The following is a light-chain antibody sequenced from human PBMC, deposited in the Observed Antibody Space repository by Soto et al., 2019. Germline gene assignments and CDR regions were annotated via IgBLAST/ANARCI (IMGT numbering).Light chain of an antibody. J-gene: IGKJ5*01. Sequence: EIVLTQSPGTLSLSPGERATLSCRASQSISDTLAWYQQKPGQAPRLLLYGASTRATGISTRFSGGGSGTEFTLTISGLQSEDSAVYYCQQYKSWPPITFGQGTRLEIK. V-gene: IGKV3-15*01. CDR3: QQYKSWPPIT. CDR2: GAS. CDR1: QSISDT.